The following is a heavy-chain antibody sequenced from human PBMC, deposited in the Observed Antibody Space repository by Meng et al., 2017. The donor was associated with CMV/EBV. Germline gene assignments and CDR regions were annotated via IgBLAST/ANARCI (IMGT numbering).Heavy chain of an antibody. CDR3: ARDTITMIASDY. CDR2: ISWNSGSI. Sequence: GGSLRLSCAASGFTFDDYAMHWVRQAPGKGLEWVSGISWNSGSIGYADSVKGRFTISRDNAKNSLYLQMNSLRAEDTAVYYCARDTITMIASDYWGQGTLVTVSS. V-gene: IGHV3-9*01. D-gene: IGHD3-22*01. CDR1: GFTFDDYA. J-gene: IGHJ4*02.